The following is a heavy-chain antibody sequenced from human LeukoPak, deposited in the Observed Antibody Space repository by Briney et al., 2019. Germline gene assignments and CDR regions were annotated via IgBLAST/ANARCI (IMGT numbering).Heavy chain of an antibody. J-gene: IGHJ4*02. Sequence: PSETLSLTCTVSGGSISTFYWSWIRQPPGKGLEWIGYIDYSGSTNYNPSLKSRVIISVDTSNNQFSLKVSSVTAADAAVYYCARGGRGYSYEIDYWGQGTLVTVSS. V-gene: IGHV4-59*01. CDR1: GGSISTFY. CDR3: ARGGRGYSYEIDY. D-gene: IGHD5-18*01. CDR2: IDYSGST.